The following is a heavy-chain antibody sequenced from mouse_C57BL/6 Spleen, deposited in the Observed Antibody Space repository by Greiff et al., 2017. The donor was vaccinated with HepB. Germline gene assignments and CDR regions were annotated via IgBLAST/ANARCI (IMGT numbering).Heavy chain of an antibody. D-gene: IGHD2-3*01. V-gene: IGHV1-47*01. CDR3: ARGTDDYAMDY. CDR2: FHPYNDDT. CDR1: GYTFTTYP. J-gene: IGHJ4*01. Sequence: VKLVESGAELVKPGASVKMSCTASGYTFTTYPIEWMKQNHGKSLEWIGNFHPYNDDTKYNEKFKGKATLTVDKSSRTVYLELSRLTSDDSAVYYYARGTDDYAMDYWGQGTSVTVSS.